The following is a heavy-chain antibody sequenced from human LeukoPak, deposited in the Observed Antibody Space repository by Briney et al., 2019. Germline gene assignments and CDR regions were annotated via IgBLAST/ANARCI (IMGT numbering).Heavy chain of an antibody. J-gene: IGHJ4*02. CDR2: IRYEGSNK. CDR1: GFTFSSYG. Sequence: GGSLRLSCAASGFTFSSYGMHWVRQAPGKGLEWVAFIRYEGSNKYYADSVKGRFTISRDNSKNTLYLQMNSLRAEDTAVYYCAKDRYSGSYEMYYFDYWGQGTLVTVSS. CDR3: AKDRYSGSYEMYYFDY. D-gene: IGHD1-26*01. V-gene: IGHV3-30*02.